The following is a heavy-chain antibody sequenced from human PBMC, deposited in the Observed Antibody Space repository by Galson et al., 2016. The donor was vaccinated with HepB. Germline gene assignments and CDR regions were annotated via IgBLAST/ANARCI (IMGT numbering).Heavy chain of an antibody. Sequence: SVKVSCKASEGTFNRLIINWVRQAPGLGLEWLGGITPVLQTANYAQKFQGRVTITADESTRTAFMELRSLKSEDTALYFCTSRALYAAGASLDFDYWGQGTLVTVSS. CDR3: TSRALYAAGASLDFDY. D-gene: IGHD2/OR15-2a*01. CDR1: EGTFNRLI. CDR2: ITPVLQTA. V-gene: IGHV1-69*13. J-gene: IGHJ4*02.